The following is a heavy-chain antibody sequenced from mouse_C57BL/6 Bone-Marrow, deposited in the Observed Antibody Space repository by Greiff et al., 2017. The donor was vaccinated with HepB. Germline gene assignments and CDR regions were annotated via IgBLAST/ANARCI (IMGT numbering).Heavy chain of an antibody. CDR3: ARSHYSNPGY. CDR1: GYSFTGYY. Sequence: EVQLQESGPELVKPGASVKISCKASGYSFTGYYMNWVKQSPEKSLEWIGEINPSTGGTTYNQKFKAKATLTVDKSSSTAYMQLKSLTSEDSAVYYCARSHYSNPGYWGQGTLVTVSA. D-gene: IGHD2-5*01. CDR2: INPSTGGT. V-gene: IGHV1-42*01. J-gene: IGHJ3*02.